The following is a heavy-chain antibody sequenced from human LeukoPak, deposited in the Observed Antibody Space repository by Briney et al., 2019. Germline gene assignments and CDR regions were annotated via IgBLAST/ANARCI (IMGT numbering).Heavy chain of an antibody. CDR2: IKQDGSDI. Sequence: GGSLRLSCAASGFTFSSYWMSWVRQAPGKGLEWVANIKQDGSDIYYADSVKGRFTISRDNAKNSLYLQMNSLRVEDTAVYYCARWGAGTKALDYWGQGTLVTVSS. D-gene: IGHD1-1*01. J-gene: IGHJ4*02. CDR3: ARWGAGTKALDY. V-gene: IGHV3-7*03. CDR1: GFTFSSYW.